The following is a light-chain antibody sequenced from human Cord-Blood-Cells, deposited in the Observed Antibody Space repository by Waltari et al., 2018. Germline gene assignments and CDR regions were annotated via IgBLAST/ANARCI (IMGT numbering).Light chain of an antibody. CDR1: QSISSY. CDR2: AAS. CDR3: QQSYSTHWT. J-gene: IGKJ1*01. V-gene: IGKV1-39*01. Sequence: DIQITQSPSSLSASVGDRVTITCRASQSISSYLNLYQQKPGKAPKLLLYAASSLQSGVPSRFSGSGSGTDFTLTISSLQPEDFATYYCQQSYSTHWTFGQGTKVEIK.